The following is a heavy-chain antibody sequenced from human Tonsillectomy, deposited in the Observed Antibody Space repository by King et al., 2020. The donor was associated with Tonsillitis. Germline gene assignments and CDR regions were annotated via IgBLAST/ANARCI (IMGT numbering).Heavy chain of an antibody. CDR1: GFTFSSYA. CDR3: AKDTTRTRIAAATDH. CDR2: ISVSGSST. Sequence: VQLVESGGGLVQPGGSLRLSCAASGFTFSSYAMSWVRQAPGKGLEWVSAISVSGSSTYYTDSVKGRFTISRDNPKNTLYLQMNSLRDEETAIYYCAKDTTRTRIAAATDHWGQGTLVTVSS. J-gene: IGHJ4*02. V-gene: IGHV3-23*04. D-gene: IGHD6-13*01.